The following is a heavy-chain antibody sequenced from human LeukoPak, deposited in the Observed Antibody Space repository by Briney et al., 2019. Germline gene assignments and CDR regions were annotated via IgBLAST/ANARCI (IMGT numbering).Heavy chain of an antibody. J-gene: IGHJ4*02. CDR2: INQDGSVQ. D-gene: IGHD3-10*01. CDR1: GFTFSRYW. Sequence: GGSLRLSCAASGFTFSRYWMTWIRQAAGEGLEWVANINQDGSVQYYVDSVRGRFTISRDNAKNSFLLQMNSLRAEDTAVYYCARDYSSSGSFDYWGQGTLVTVSS. CDR3: ARDYSSSGSFDY. V-gene: IGHV3-7*04.